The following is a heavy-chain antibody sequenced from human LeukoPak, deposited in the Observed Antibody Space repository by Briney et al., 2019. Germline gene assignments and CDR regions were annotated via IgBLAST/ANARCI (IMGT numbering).Heavy chain of an antibody. CDR3: ARRRYSSGSDY. V-gene: IGHV4-59*08. Sequence: SETLSLTCTVSVGSISRYYGSWIRQPPGKGLEWIGYIYYSGSTNYNPSLKSRVTISVDTSKNQFSLKLSSVTAADTAMYYCARRRYSSGSDYWGQGTLVIVSS. J-gene: IGHJ4*02. CDR1: VGSISRYY. D-gene: IGHD6-19*01. CDR2: IYYSGST.